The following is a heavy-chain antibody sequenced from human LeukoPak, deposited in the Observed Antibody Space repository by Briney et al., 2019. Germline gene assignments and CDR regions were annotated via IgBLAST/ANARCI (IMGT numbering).Heavy chain of an antibody. CDR1: GFTFSSYS. CDR3: ARGRVPAAMRNSYYFDY. Sequence: PGGSLRLSCAASGFTFSSYSMNWVRQAPGKGLEWVSSISSSSSYIYYADSVKGRVTISRDNAKNSLYLQMNSLRAEDTAVYYCARGRVPAAMRNSYYFDYWGQGTLVTVSS. D-gene: IGHD2-2*01. V-gene: IGHV3-21*01. J-gene: IGHJ4*02. CDR2: ISSSSSYI.